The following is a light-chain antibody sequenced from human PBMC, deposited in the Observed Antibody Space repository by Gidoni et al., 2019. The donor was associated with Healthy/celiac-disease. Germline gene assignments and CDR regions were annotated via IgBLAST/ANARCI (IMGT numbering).Light chain of an antibody. CDR3: QQYNSYPYT. J-gene: IGKJ2*01. Sequence: WYQQKPGKAPKLLIYKASSLESGVPSRFSGSGSGTEFTLTISSLQPDDFATYYCQQYNSYPYTFGQGTKLEIK. CDR2: KAS. V-gene: IGKV1-5*03.